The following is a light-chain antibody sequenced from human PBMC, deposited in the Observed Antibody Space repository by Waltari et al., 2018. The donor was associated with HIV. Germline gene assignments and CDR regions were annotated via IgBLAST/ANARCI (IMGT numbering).Light chain of an antibody. J-gene: IGLJ2*01. Sequence: SSGHSSYVIAWHQQQPKKGPRYLMKLNSDGSHFKGDGIPDRFSGSSSGAERYLTISSLQSEDEADYYCQTWGTGIVVFGGGTKLTVL. V-gene: IGLV4-69*01. CDR3: QTWGTGIVV. CDR2: LNSDGSH. CDR1: SGHSSYV.